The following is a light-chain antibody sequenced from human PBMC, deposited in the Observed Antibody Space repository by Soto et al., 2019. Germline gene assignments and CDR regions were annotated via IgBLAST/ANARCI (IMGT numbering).Light chain of an antibody. CDR1: QSVLNMSNNKNY. CDR3: QQRSNWPPVT. J-gene: IGKJ2*01. V-gene: IGKV3-11*01. Sequence: DIVMTQSPDSLAVSLGERATINCKSSQSVLNMSNNKNYLAWYQQKPGQAPRLLIYDASNRATGIPARFSGSGSGTDFTLTISSLEPEDFAVYYCQQRSNWPPVTFGQGTKLEIK. CDR2: DAS.